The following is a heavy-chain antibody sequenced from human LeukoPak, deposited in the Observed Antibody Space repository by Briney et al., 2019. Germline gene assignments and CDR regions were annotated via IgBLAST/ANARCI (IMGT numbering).Heavy chain of an antibody. D-gene: IGHD6-19*01. V-gene: IGHV4-61*01. CDR1: GVSVSSGLNK. Sequence: SETLSLTCTVYGVSVSSGLNKWRWPRQPPGKGLEWIGDISYSGSAPYNPSLRSRVTISVDTSKNQFSLKLSSVTAADTAVYWCARSLYSSSGGTYLDYGGQGTLVTVSA. CDR2: ISYSGSA. CDR3: ARSLYSSSGGTYLDY. J-gene: IGHJ4*02.